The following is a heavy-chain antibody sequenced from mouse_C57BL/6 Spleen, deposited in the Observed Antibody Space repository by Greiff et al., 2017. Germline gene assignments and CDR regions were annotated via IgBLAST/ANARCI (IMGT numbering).Heavy chain of an antibody. J-gene: IGHJ1*03. CDR1: GFSLTSYG. CDR3: ARTPDGYYPYFDF. D-gene: IGHD2-3*01. Sequence: VKLLESGPGLVQPSQSLSITCTVSGFSLTSYGVHWVRQSPGKGLEWLGVLWSGGSTDYNAAFISRLSISKDNSKSQVFFKMNSLQADDTAIYYCARTPDGYYPYFDFWGTGTTVTVSS. V-gene: IGHV2-2*01. CDR2: LWSGGST.